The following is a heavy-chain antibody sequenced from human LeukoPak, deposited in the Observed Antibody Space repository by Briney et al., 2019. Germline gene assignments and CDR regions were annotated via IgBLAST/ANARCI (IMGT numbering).Heavy chain of an antibody. CDR3: ATMNGYFQY. V-gene: IGHV3-23*01. J-gene: IGHJ1*01. D-gene: IGHD3-22*01. Sequence: GGSLRLSCEASGFTFGRSAMTWVRQTPGKGLEWFSSISSSGNTYYADSVKGRFTISRDNSKNTLYLQVNSLRAEDTAVYYCATMNGYFQYWGQGTLVTVSS. CDR1: GFTFGRSA. CDR2: ISSSGNT.